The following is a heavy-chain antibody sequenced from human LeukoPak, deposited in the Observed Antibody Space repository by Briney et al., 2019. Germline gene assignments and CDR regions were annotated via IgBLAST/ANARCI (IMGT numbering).Heavy chain of an antibody. CDR3: ATQGYTGTYYRPFDY. CDR1: GFTFISSV. J-gene: IGHJ4*02. V-gene: IGHV3-30-3*01. CDR2: TSFDGASK. D-gene: IGHD1-26*01. Sequence: PGRSLRLSCAASGFTFISSVMHWVRQAAGKGLEWVALTSFDGASKYYADSVMGRFTISRDNSHNSLYLQMNSLRPEDTAVYYCATQGYTGTYYRPFDYWGQGTLVTVSS.